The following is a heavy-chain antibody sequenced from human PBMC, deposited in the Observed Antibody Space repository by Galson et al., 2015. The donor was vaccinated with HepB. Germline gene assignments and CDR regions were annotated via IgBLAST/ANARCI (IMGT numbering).Heavy chain of an antibody. CDR1: GFTFSSYS. CDR3: ASTPTVGLTTWLYY. Sequence: SLRLSCAASGFTFSSYSMNWVRQAPGKGLEWVSSISSSSSYIYYADSVKGRFTISRDNAKNSLYLQMNSLRSEDTAVYYCASTPTVGLTTWLYYWGQGTLVTVSS. CDR2: ISSSSSYI. V-gene: IGHV3-21*04. J-gene: IGHJ4*02. D-gene: IGHD4-23*01.